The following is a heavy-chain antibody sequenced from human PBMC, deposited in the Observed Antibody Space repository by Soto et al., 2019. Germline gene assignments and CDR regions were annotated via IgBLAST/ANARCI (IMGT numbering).Heavy chain of an antibody. J-gene: IGHJ5*02. V-gene: IGHV3-74*01. CDR1: GFTSSSYW. CDR2: INSDGSST. D-gene: IGHD3-3*01. Sequence: GGSLRLSCAASGFTSSSYWMHWVRQAPGKGLVWVSRINSDGSSTIYADSVKGRFTISRDNAKNTLYLQMNSLRAEDTAVYYSARAAIYYDFWSGYYSDWFDPWGQGTLVTVSS. CDR3: ARAAIYYDFWSGYYSDWFDP.